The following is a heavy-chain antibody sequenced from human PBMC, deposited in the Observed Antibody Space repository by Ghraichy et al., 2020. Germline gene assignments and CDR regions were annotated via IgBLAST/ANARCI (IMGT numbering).Heavy chain of an antibody. CDR2: TYHSGST. CDR1: GYSISSGYY. V-gene: IGHV4-38-2*02. D-gene: IGHD3-10*01. Sequence: SETLSLTCTVSGYSISSGYYWGWIRQPPGKGLEWIASTYHSGSTSYNPSLKSRVTISVDKSKNQFSLNLNSVTAADTAVYYCARDSGFGVFYFDPWGPGTLITVSS. CDR3: ARDSGFGVFYFDP. J-gene: IGHJ4*02.